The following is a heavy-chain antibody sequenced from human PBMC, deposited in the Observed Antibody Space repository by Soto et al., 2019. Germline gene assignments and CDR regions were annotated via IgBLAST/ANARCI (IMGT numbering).Heavy chain of an antibody. J-gene: IGHJ3*02. CDR1: GFTFSSYG. V-gene: IGHV3-33*01. D-gene: IGHD3-22*01. Sequence: GGSLRLSCAASGFTFSSYGMHWVRQAPGKGLEWVAVIWYDGSNKYYADSVKGRFTISRDNSKNTLYLQMNSLRAEDTAVYYCARDKGSSGYHDAFDIWGQGTMVTVSS. CDR3: ARDKGSSGYHDAFDI. CDR2: IWYDGSNK.